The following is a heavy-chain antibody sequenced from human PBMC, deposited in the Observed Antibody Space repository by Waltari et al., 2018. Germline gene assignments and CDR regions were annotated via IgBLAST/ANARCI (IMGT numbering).Heavy chain of an antibody. D-gene: IGHD5-18*01. CDR1: GGTFSSYT. V-gene: IGHV1-69*02. J-gene: IGHJ5*02. CDR3: ARSDTAMVNWFDP. Sequence: QVQLVQSGAEVKKPGSSVKVSCKASGGTFSSYTISWVRQAPGQGLEWMGRIIPILGIANYAQKFQGRVTITADKSTSTAYMELSSLRSEDTAVYYWARSDTAMVNWFDPWGQGTLVTVSS. CDR2: IIPILGIA.